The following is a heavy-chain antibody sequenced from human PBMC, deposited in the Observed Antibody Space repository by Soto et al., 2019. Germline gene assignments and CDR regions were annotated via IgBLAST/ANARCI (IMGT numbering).Heavy chain of an antibody. CDR2: IYYSGST. D-gene: IGHD3-16*01. Sequence: SETLSLTCTVSGGSISSSSYYWGWIRQPPGKGLEWIGSIYYSGSTYYNPSLKSRVTISVDTSKNQFSLKLSSVTAADTAVYYCASRLEYDYIWGSTVGRKYYFDYWGQGTLVTVSS. CDR3: ASRLEYDYIWGSTVGRKYYFDY. J-gene: IGHJ4*02. V-gene: IGHV4-39*01. CDR1: GGSISSSSYY.